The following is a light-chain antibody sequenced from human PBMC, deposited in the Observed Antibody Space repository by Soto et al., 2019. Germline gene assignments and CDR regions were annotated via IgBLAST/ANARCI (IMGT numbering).Light chain of an antibody. CDR3: QQYGSSPRT. V-gene: IGKV3-20*01. CDR2: GAS. Sequence: EIVLTQSPGTLSLSPGERATLSCRASQSVSNNYLDWYQQKPGQAPSLLIYGASSRATGIPDRFSGSGSGTDFTLTISRLEPEDFAVYYCQQYGSSPRTFGQGTKVEIK. J-gene: IGKJ1*01. CDR1: QSVSNNY.